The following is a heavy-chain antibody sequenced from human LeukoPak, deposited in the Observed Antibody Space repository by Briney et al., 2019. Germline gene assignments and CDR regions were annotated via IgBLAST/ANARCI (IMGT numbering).Heavy chain of an antibody. CDR2: INHSGST. CDR1: GGSFSGYY. J-gene: IGHJ4*02. V-gene: IGHV4-34*01. CDR3: ARAKAHYSSSWYVHLDRRTHLDY. Sequence: SETLSLTCAVYGGSFSGYYWSWIRQPPGKGLEWIGEINHSGSTNYNPSLKSRVTISVDTSKNQFSLKLSSVTAADTAVYYCARAKAHYSSSWYVHLDRRTHLDYWGQGTLVTVSS. D-gene: IGHD6-13*01.